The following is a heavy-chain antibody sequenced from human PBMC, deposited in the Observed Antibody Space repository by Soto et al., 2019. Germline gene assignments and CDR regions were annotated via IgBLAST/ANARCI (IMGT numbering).Heavy chain of an antibody. J-gene: IGHJ3*02. CDR2: IYHSGST. CDR3: AATAGADAFYI. Sequence: QVQLQESGPGLVKPSGTLSLTCAVSGGSISSSNWWSWVRQPPGKGLECIGEIYHSGSTNCNPSLNSRVTISVDKSKNQFSLKLSSVTAADTAVYYCAATAGADAFYIWGQGTMVTVSS. V-gene: IGHV4-4*02. D-gene: IGHD3-10*01. CDR1: GGSISSSNW.